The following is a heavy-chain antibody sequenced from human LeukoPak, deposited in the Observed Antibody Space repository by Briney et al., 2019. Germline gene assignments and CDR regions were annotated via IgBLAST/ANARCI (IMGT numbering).Heavy chain of an antibody. CDR1: GFTFSSYW. D-gene: IGHD4-17*01. V-gene: IGHV3-21*01. Sequence: GGSLRFCSAASGFTFSSYWVSWVHQARGKGLEWVSSISSISGYIYYADRVKGRFTISRDNAKNSLYLQMNSLRAEDTAVYYCARDLLVFCGDEVYYYGMDVWGQGTTVTVSS. CDR3: ARDLLVFCGDEVYYYGMDV. CDR2: ISSISGYI. J-gene: IGHJ6*02.